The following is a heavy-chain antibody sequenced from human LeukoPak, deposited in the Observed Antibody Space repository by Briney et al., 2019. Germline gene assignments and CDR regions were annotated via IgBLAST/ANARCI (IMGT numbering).Heavy chain of an antibody. V-gene: IGHV3-30-3*01. CDR2: ISYDGSNK. D-gene: IGHD2-2*01. CDR3: ARGYCSSTSCPRSFDP. J-gene: IGHJ5*02. CDR1: GFTFSSYA. Sequence: GGSLRLSCAASGFTFSSYAMHWVRQAPGKGPEWVAVISYDGSNKYYADSVKGRFTISRDNSKNTLYLQMNSLRAEDTAVYYCARGYCSSTSCPRSFDPWGQGTLVTVSS.